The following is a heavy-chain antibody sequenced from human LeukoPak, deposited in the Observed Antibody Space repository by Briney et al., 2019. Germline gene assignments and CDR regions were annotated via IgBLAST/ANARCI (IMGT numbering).Heavy chain of an antibody. V-gene: IGHV4-39*07. J-gene: IGHJ4*02. CDR1: GGSISSGSFY. Sequence: SETLSLTCTVSGGSISSGSFYWGWIRQPPGKGLEWIGSFYYSGSTYYNPSLESRVSISVDTSKNQFSLKLTSVTAADAAVYYCARDSQQLAFYFWGQGTLVTVSS. CDR2: FYYSGST. CDR3: ARDSQQLAFYF. D-gene: IGHD6-13*01.